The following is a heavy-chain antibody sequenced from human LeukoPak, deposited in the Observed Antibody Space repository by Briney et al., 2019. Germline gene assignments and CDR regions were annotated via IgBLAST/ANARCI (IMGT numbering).Heavy chain of an antibody. Sequence: GGSLRLSCAASGFTFSIYAMNWVRQAPGKGLEWVSSISANGGETHYADSVKGRLTISRDNSKYTLYLQINNPRVEDTAVYYCAKRYYDFPLDYWGQGTLVTVSS. V-gene: IGHV3-23*01. J-gene: IGHJ4*02. D-gene: IGHD3-3*01. CDR1: GFTFSIYA. CDR2: ISANGGET. CDR3: AKRYYDFPLDY.